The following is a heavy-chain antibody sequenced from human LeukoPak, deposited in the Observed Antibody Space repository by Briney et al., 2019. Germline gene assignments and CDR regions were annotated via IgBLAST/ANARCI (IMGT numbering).Heavy chain of an antibody. CDR3: ARHYYDSSGYYYVRY. J-gene: IGHJ4*02. V-gene: IGHV4-39*01. Sequence: MSSESLSLTCTVSGGSISSSSYYWGWIRQPPGKGLEWIGSIYYSGSTYYNPSLKSRVTISVDTSKNQFSLKLSSVTAADTAVYYCARHYYDSSGYYYVRYWGQGTLVTVSS. CDR1: GGSISSSSYY. CDR2: IYYSGST. D-gene: IGHD3-22*01.